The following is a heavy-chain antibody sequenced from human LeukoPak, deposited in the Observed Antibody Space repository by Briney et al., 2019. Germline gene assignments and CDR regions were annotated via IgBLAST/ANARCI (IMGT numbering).Heavy chain of an antibody. V-gene: IGHV1-69*05. CDR1: GYTFTSYG. CDR2: IIPIFGTA. D-gene: IGHD6-6*01. J-gene: IGHJ4*02. CDR3: ASGSSSRLGD. Sequence: GASVKVSCKASGYTFTSYGISWVRQAPGQGLEWMGGIIPIFGTANYAQKFQGRVTITTDESTSTAYMELSSLRSEDTAVYYCASGSSSRLGDWGQGTLVTVSS.